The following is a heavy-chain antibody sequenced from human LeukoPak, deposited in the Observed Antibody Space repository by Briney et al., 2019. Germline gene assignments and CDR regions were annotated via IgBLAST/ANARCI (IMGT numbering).Heavy chain of an antibody. V-gene: IGHV1-8*01. CDR2: INPNSGNT. CDR3: ARDYGFWSGSGGRVGWSNDY. D-gene: IGHD3-3*01. Sequence: ASVKVSCRASGYTFTSYDINWVRQATGQGLQWMGWINPNSGNTGYAQKFQGRVTMTRNTSISTAYMELSSLRSEDTAVYYCARDYGFWSGSGGRVGWSNDYWGQGTLVTVSS. J-gene: IGHJ4*02. CDR1: GYTFTSYD.